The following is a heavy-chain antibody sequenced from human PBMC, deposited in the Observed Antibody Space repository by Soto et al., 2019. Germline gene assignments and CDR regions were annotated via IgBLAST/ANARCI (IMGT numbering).Heavy chain of an antibody. CDR3: AKAGRITALYYFDY. CDR2: ISGSGGST. CDR1: GFTFSTYA. D-gene: IGHD6-25*01. Sequence: GGSLRLSCAASGFTFSTYAMNWVRQAPGKGLEWVSAISGSGGSTYYADSVKGRFTISRDNSKNTLYLQMNSLRVEDTAVYYCAKAGRITALYYFDYWGQGALVTISS. V-gene: IGHV3-23*01. J-gene: IGHJ4*02.